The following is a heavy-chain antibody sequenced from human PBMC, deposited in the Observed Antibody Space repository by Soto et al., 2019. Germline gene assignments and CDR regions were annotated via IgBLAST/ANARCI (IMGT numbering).Heavy chain of an antibody. CDR1: GYSFTSYW. D-gene: IGHD3-3*01. CDR3: ARLGFNYDFLSGYYNVHHYYGIDV. V-gene: IGHV5-51*01. J-gene: IGHJ6*02. Sequence: PGESLKISCKGSGYSFTSYWISWVRQMPGKGLEWMGMIDPGDSDTRYSPSFQGQVTISADKSINSVYLQWSSLKASDTATYYCARLGFNYDFLSGYYNVHHYYGIDVWGQGTTVTVSS. CDR2: IDPGDSDT.